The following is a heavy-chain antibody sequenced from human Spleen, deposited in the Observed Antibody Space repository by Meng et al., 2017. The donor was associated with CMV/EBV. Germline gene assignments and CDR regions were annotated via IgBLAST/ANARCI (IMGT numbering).Heavy chain of an antibody. CDR1: GGSISSSSYY. Sequence: SETLSLTCTVSGGSISSSSYYWGWIRQPPGKGLEWIGSIYYSGSTYYNPSLKSRVTISVDTSKNQFSLKLSSVTAADTAVYYCARDSHNYDFWSGFPRGGMDVWGQGTTVTVSS. CDR2: IYYSGST. J-gene: IGHJ6*02. V-gene: IGHV4-39*07. D-gene: IGHD3-3*01. CDR3: ARDSHNYDFWSGFPRGGMDV.